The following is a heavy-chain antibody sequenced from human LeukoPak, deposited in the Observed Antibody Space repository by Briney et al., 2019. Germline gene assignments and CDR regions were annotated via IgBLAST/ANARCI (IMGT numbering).Heavy chain of an antibody. CDR1: GDSLTRYY. CDR3: ARDVGSSGWDLVY. Sequence: PSETLSVTCMVSGDSLTRYYLSWIRQPPTKGLEWIGYIYYTRSTNYNPSLQSRVTISLHTSKNQFSMKMSSVTAADTAVYYCARDVGSSGWDLVYWGQGTLVTVSS. D-gene: IGHD6-19*01. CDR2: IYYTRST. J-gene: IGHJ4*02. V-gene: IGHV4-59*01.